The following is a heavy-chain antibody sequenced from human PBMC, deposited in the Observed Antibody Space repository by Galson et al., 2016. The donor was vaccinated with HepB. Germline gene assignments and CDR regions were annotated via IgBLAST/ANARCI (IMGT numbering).Heavy chain of an antibody. V-gene: IGHV3-23*01. Sequence: SLRLSCAASGFTFSNYAMTWVRQAPGKGLEWVSAVSGSGGSTYYADSVKGRFTISRDNSKNTLYLQMNSLRAEDTAVYYCAKGIPAALHSLGYYYYMDVWGKGPTVTVSS. CDR3: AKGIPAALHSLGYYYYMDV. J-gene: IGHJ6*03. CDR2: VSGSGGST. D-gene: IGHD2-2*01. CDR1: GFTFSNYA.